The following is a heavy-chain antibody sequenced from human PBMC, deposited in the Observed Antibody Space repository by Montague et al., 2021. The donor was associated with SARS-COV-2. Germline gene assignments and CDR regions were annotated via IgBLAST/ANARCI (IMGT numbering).Heavy chain of an antibody. CDR3: ARREYSYGWGS. J-gene: IGHJ5*02. CDR2: VDYTGNP. D-gene: IGHD5-18*01. Sequence: SETLSLTCTVTGDSISGSSDYWGWIRQPPGKGLEWIASVDYTGNPYYSPSLKSRLTISVDTSKNQFSLKLKSVTAADTAVYYCARREYSYGWGSWGQGTLVTVSS. CDR1: GDSISGSSDY. V-gene: IGHV4-39*01.